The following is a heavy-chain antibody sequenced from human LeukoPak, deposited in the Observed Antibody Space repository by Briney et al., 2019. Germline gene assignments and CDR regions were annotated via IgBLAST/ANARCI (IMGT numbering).Heavy chain of an antibody. Sequence: SETLSLTCTVSGGSISSSSYYWGWIRQPPGKGLEWIGYIYYSGSTNYNPSLKSRVTISVDTSKNQFSLKLSSVTAADTAVYYCARTGDDYGGNGFDYWGQGTLVTVSS. J-gene: IGHJ4*02. V-gene: IGHV4-61*05. CDR1: GGSISSSSYY. D-gene: IGHD4-23*01. CDR3: ARTGDDYGGNGFDY. CDR2: IYYSGST.